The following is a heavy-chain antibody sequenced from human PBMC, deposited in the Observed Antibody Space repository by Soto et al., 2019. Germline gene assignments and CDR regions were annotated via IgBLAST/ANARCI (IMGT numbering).Heavy chain of an antibody. D-gene: IGHD3-9*01. V-gene: IGHV1-69*13. CDR2: IIPIFGTA. Sequence: SVKVSCKASGGTFISYAISWVRQAPGQGLEWMGGIIPIFGTANYAQKFQGRVTITADESTSTAYMELSSLRSEDTAVYYCARSPPYYDILTGNPLGYYYGMDVWGQGTTVTVSS. CDR1: GGTFISYA. CDR3: ARSPPYYDILTGNPLGYYYGMDV. J-gene: IGHJ6*02.